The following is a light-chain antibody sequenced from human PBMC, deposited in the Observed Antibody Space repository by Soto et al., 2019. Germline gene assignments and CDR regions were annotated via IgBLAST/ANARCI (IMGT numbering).Light chain of an antibody. CDR1: QSVSSY. Sequence: EIVLTQSPATLSLSPGERATLSCRASQSVSSYLAWYQQKPCQAPRLLIYDASNRATGIPARFSGGGSGTDFTPSISSLEPEDFAVYYCQQRFNWPRFTFGQGTKLEIK. CDR3: QQRFNWPRFT. J-gene: IGKJ2*01. V-gene: IGKV3-11*01. CDR2: DAS.